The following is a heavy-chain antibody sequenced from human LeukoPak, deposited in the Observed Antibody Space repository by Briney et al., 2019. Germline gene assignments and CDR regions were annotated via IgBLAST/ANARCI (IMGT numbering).Heavy chain of an antibody. J-gene: IGHJ4*02. CDR1: GFTVSTND. Sequence: PGGSLRLPCGASGFTVSTNDMSWVRQAPGKGLEWVSIIYSGGSTYYADSVKGRFTISRDNSKNTLYLQMNSLRAEDTAVYYCARALMGAEDYWGQGPLVTVSS. V-gene: IGHV3-66*01. D-gene: IGHD4/OR15-4a*01. CDR2: IYSGGST. CDR3: ARALMGAEDY.